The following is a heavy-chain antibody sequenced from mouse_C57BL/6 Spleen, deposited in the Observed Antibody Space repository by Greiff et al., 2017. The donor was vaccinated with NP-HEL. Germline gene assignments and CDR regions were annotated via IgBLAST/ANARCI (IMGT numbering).Heavy chain of an antibody. J-gene: IGHJ2*01. V-gene: IGHV1-52*01. CDR3: ARDRFYYGSSYEYFDY. Sequence: VQLQQPGAELVRPGSSVKLSCKASGYTFTSYWMHWVKQRPIQGLEWIGNIDPSDSETHYNQKFKDKATLTVDKSSSTAYMQLSSLTSEDSAVYYCARDRFYYGSSYEYFDYWGQGTTLTVSS. CDR1: GYTFTSYW. D-gene: IGHD1-1*01. CDR2: IDPSDSET.